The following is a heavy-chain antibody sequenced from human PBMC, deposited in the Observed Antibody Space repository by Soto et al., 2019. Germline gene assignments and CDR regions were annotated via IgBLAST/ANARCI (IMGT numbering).Heavy chain of an antibody. V-gene: IGHV4-34*01. Sequence: QVQLQQWGAGLLKPSETLSLTCAVYGGSFSGYYWSWIRQPPGKGLEWIGEINHSGSTNYNPSLKSRVTISVDTSKNQFSLKLSSVTAADTAVYYCARCGWYTVPTGYRPAEYFQHWGQGTLVTVSS. CDR1: GGSFSGYY. CDR3: ARCGWYTVPTGYRPAEYFQH. D-gene: IGHD4-17*01. CDR2: INHSGST. J-gene: IGHJ1*01.